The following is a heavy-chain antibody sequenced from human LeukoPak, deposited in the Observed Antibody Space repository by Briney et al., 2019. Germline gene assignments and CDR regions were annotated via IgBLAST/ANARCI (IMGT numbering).Heavy chain of an antibody. D-gene: IGHD6-19*01. Sequence: SETLSLTCAVYGGSSSDYYWSWIRQPPGKGLEWIGEINHSGSTNYNPSLKSRVTISVDTSKNQFSLKLSSVTAADTAVYYCARGGLYSSGWYYFDYWGQGSLVTVSS. CDR1: GGSSSDYY. V-gene: IGHV4-34*01. CDR3: ARGGLYSSGWYYFDY. CDR2: INHSGST. J-gene: IGHJ4*02.